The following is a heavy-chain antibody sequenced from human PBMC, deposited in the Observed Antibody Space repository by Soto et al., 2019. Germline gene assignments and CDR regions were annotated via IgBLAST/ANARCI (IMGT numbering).Heavy chain of an antibody. Sequence: GSLRLSFAAAGFDFEDFAMHWVRQAPGKGLEWVSLINSDGTDSYYMDSVRGRFTISRDNGKNSLYLQMDRLRPEDTAFYFCAKALYYYDSSPLDHWGQGTLVTVSS. V-gene: IGHV3-43D*04. CDR2: INSDGTDS. CDR1: GFDFEDFA. J-gene: IGHJ4*02. D-gene: IGHD3-22*01. CDR3: AKALYYYDSSPLDH.